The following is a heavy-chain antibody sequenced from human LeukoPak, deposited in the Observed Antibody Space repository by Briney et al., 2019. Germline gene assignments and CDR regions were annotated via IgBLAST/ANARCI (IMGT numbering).Heavy chain of an antibody. D-gene: IGHD1-7*01. J-gene: IGHJ3*02. CDR3: ARGGLELRRGAFDI. CDR1: GFTFSSYS. CDR2: ISSSSSTI. V-gene: IGHV3-48*01. Sequence: GGSLRLSCAASGFTFSSYSMNWVRQAPGKGLEWVSYISSSSSTIYYADSVKGRFTISRDNAKNSLYLQMNSLRAEDTAVYYCARGGLELRRGAFDIWGQGTMVPVSS.